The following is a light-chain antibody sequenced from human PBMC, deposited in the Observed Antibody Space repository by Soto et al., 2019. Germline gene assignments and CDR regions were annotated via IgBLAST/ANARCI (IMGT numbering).Light chain of an antibody. CDR2: GAS. J-gene: IGKJ5*01. CDR1: QSVSSK. Sequence: ELVLTQSPGTLSLSPGERATLSGRASQSVSSKLAWYQQKPGQAPRLLIYGASTRATGIPARFSGSGSGTEFTLTISSLQSEDFAVYYCQQYNNWPPITFGQGTRLEIK. V-gene: IGKV3-15*01. CDR3: QQYNNWPPIT.